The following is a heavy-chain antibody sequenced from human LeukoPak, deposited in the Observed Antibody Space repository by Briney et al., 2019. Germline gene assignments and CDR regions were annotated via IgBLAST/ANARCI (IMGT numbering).Heavy chain of an antibody. Sequence: SQTLSLTCAISGDSVSSNSAAWNWIRQSPSRGLEWLGRTYFRSKWYNDYTVSVKSRITINPGTSKNQFSLQLKSVTPEDTAVYYCARDPGYYHYGMDVWGQGTTVTVSS. CDR3: ARDPGYYHYGMDV. J-gene: IGHJ6*02. CDR2: TYFRSKWYN. CDR1: GDSVSSNSAA. V-gene: IGHV6-1*01.